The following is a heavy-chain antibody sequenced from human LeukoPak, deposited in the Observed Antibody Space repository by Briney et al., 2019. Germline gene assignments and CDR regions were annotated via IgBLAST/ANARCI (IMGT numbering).Heavy chain of an antibody. CDR3: ARVVECSSTSCYTSNAFDI. Sequence: ASVKVSCKASGYTFTAYYMHWVRQAPGQGLEWMGRINPNSGNTNYAQKFQGRVTMTRDTSISTAYMKLSRLRSDDTAVYYCARVVECSSTSCYTSNAFDIWGQGTMVTVSS. J-gene: IGHJ3*02. V-gene: IGHV1-2*06. D-gene: IGHD2-2*02. CDR1: GYTFTAYY. CDR2: INPNSGNT.